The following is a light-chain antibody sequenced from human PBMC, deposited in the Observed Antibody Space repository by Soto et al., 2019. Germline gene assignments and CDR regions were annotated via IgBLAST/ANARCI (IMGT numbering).Light chain of an antibody. CDR3: VSYIESSLTHWV. CDR1: YTDVGGYNR. Sequence: QSALTHPASVSGSPGQSITIACTGTYTDVGGYNRVSWYQHHAGKGPKMLIFEVDNRPSGISDRFSGSKSGDTASLTISDLQAEDEADYYCVSYIESSLTHWVFGGGTKVTVL. J-gene: IGLJ3*02. CDR2: EVD. V-gene: IGLV2-14*01.